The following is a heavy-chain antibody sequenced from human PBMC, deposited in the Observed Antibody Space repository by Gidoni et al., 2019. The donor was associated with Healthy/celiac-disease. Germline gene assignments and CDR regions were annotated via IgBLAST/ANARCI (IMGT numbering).Heavy chain of an antibody. Sequence: EVQLVESGGGLVKPGGSLRLSCAASGFPFSSSSMNWVRQAPGKGLEWVSSISSSSSYIYYADSVKGRFTISRDNAKNSLYLQMNSLRAEDTAVYYCARSITMVRGAIYCFDYWGQGTLVTVSS. CDR1: GFPFSSSS. V-gene: IGHV3-21*01. J-gene: IGHJ4*02. D-gene: IGHD3-10*01. CDR2: ISSSSSYI. CDR3: ARSITMVRGAIYCFDY.